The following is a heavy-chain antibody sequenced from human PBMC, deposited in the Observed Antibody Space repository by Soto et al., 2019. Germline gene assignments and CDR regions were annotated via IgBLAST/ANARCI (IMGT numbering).Heavy chain of an antibody. Sequence: YWMWTSAPDGKGLEWIGRIYSSGSTKYNPSLQSRVTMSLDTSKNQFSLRLTSVTAADAAVYYCARDGRLRDRFDP. CDR3: ARDGRLRDRFDP. CDR1: Y. D-gene: IGHD2-15*01. V-gene: IGHV4-4*07. J-gene: IGHJ5*02. CDR2: IYSSGST.